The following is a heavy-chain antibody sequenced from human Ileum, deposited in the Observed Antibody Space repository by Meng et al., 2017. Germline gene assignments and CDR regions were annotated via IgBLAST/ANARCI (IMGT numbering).Heavy chain of an antibody. V-gene: IGHV3-48*03. D-gene: IGHD4-23*01. CDR3: ARDKAYGGIHLDY. CDR2: ISGSGTDI. J-gene: IGHJ4*02. CDR1: GFTFSNYE. Sequence: GGSLRLSCVASGFTFSNYEINWVRQAPGKGLEYISYISGSGTDIHYADSVKGRFTVSRDNARNSVYLQMSSLRADDTAAYYCARDKAYGGIHLDYWGQGTRVTVSS.